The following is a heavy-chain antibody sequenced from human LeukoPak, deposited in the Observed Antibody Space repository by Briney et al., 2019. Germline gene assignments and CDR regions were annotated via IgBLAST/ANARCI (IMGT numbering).Heavy chain of an antibody. CDR3: ARDSAKRYYYDSSGYRFDY. V-gene: IGHV1-18*01. D-gene: IGHD3-22*01. CDR2: ISAYNGNT. Sequence: ASVKVSCKASGYTFTSYGISWVRQAPGQGLEWMGWISAYNGNTNYAQKLQGRVTMTTDTSTSTAYMELRSLRSDDTAVYYCARDSAKRYYYDSSGYRFDYWGQGTLVTVSS. J-gene: IGHJ4*02. CDR1: GYTFTSYG.